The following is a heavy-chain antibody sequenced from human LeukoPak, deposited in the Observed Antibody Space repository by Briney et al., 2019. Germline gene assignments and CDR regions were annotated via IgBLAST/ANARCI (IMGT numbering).Heavy chain of an antibody. CDR1: GFTFSDHY. J-gene: IGHJ3*02. D-gene: IGHD2-2*01. CDR3: ARVVPAALGGAFDI. Sequence: GGSLRLSCAASGFTFSDHYMDWVRKAPGKGLEWVGRTRNKGSSYTTEYAASVKGRFTISRDDSKNSLYLQMNSLKTEDTAVYYCARVVPAALGGAFDIWGQGTMVTVSS. V-gene: IGHV3-72*01. CDR2: TRNKGSSYTT.